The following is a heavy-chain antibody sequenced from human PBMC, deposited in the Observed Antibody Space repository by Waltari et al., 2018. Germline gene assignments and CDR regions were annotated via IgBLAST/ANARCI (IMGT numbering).Heavy chain of an antibody. V-gene: IGHV3-23*04. D-gene: IGHD4-17*01. J-gene: IGHJ4*02. Sequence: EVQLVESGGGLVQPGEALRLSCAGCGFRFSSHGMTWVRQAPEKGLEWVSSISDNGIITFYGDSVKGRFTISRDNSKSTLYLQLSGLRAEDTAVYYCAKKPYDHAYGDYFDYWGQGTLVTVSS. CDR2: ISDNGIIT. CDR3: AKKPYDHAYGDYFDY. CDR1: GFRFSSHG.